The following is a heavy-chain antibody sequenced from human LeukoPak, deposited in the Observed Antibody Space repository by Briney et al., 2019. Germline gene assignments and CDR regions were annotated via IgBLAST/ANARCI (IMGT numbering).Heavy chain of an antibody. CDR1: GYSFASYW. Sequence: GESLKISCKGSGYSFASYWIGWVRQMPGKGLDWMGSIYPGDSDTRYSPSFQGQVTISADRSISTAYLQWSSLKASDTAMYYCARLWYYDSSGYYYFDYWGQGTLVTVSS. V-gene: IGHV5-51*01. CDR2: IYPGDSDT. CDR3: ARLWYYDSSGYYYFDY. D-gene: IGHD3-22*01. J-gene: IGHJ4*02.